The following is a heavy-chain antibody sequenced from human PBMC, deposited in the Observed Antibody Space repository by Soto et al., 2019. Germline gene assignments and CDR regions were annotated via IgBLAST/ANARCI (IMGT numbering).Heavy chain of an antibody. Sequence: LRVSCASSGFTVSIYAMNLVRQAPGKGLEWVSAISGSTCSTYYADSVEGRFTISRDNSKNALYLQMHSLRAEDTAVYYCAKTLVRGVGYGMDVWGQGTTVTVSS. CDR2: ISGSTCST. V-gene: IGHV3-23*01. D-gene: IGHD3-10*01. J-gene: IGHJ6*02. CDR3: AKTLVRGVGYGMDV. CDR1: GFTVSIYA.